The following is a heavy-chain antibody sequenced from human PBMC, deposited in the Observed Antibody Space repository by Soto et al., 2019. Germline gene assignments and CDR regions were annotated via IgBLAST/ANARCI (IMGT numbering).Heavy chain of an antibody. CDR3: ARSAIPLYDSYYFDH. V-gene: IGHV4-31*03. D-gene: IGHD3-22*01. CDR1: GDSIGNGGYY. J-gene: IGHJ4*02. CDR2: IYNTGST. Sequence: QVHLQESGPGLVKTSQTLSLTCTVAGDSIGNGGYYWGWIRQHPGKGLEFLGFIYNTGSTSFNPSLQSRLTMSIDTSRNQFSLTLTSVTAADTAVYYCARSAIPLYDSYYFDHWGPGTLVTVSS.